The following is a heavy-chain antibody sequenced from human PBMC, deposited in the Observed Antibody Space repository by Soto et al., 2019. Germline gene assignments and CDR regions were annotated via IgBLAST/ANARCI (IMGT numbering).Heavy chain of an antibody. V-gene: IGHV3-11*01. J-gene: IGHJ4*02. Sequence: GGSLRLSCAASGFTFSDYYMSWIRQAPGKGLEWVSYISSSDSIYYADSVKGRFTISRDNAKNSVYLQMNSLRAEDTAVYYCERDLGHYDSSGYFDYWGQGTLVTVSS. CDR1: GFTFSDYY. CDR3: ERDLGHYDSSGYFDY. CDR2: ISSSDSI. D-gene: IGHD3-22*01.